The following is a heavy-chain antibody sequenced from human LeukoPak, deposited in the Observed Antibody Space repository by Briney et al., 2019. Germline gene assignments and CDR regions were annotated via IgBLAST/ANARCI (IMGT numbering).Heavy chain of an antibody. V-gene: IGHV4-61*01. CDR3: AREAECSGGACYSYGWFDP. J-gene: IGHJ5*02. CDR2: ISYSGSA. Sequence: SETLSLTCTVSGGSVSGGSNKWSWIRQPPGKGLEWIGDISYSGSASYNPSLRRRVTISVDTSTNQFSLTLGSVTAADTALYYCAREAECSGGACYSYGWFDPWGQGTQVIVSS. D-gene: IGHD2-15*01. CDR1: GGSVSGGSNK.